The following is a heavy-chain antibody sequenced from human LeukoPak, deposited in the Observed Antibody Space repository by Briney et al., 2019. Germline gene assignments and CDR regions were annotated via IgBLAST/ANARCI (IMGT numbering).Heavy chain of an antibody. D-gene: IGHD1-26*01. V-gene: IGHV3-43*02. CDR3: VKDIRKWGAFDY. Sequence: PGGSLRLSCAASGFTSDDYVMHWVRQAPGKGLEWVSLISGDGGSTYYADSMKGRFTISRDNSKNSLYLQMNSLRIEDTALYYCVKDIRKWGAFDYWGQGTLVTVSS. CDR2: ISGDGGST. CDR1: GFTSDDYV. J-gene: IGHJ4*02.